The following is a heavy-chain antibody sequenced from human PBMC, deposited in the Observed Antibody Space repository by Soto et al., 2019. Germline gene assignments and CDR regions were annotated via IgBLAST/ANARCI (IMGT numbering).Heavy chain of an antibody. CDR3: ARSVFP. CDR1: GGSISSGGYY. V-gene: IGHV4-31*03. CDR2: IYYSGST. Sequence: QVQLQESGPGLVKPSQTLSLTCTVSGGSISSGGYYWSWIRQHPGKGLEWIGYIYYSGSTYYNPPPXSXXTISVDTSKNQFSLKLTSVTAAATAVYYCARSVFPWGQGTLVTVSS. J-gene: IGHJ5*02.